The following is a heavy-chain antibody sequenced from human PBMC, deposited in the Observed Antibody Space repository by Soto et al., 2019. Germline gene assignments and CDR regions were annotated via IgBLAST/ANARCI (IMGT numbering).Heavy chain of an antibody. Sequence: SETLSLTFDVSRYSINNNNWWSWVRQPPGGGLEWIGELHHGGSTNYNPSLESRATFSVDISKNQFFLKLSPVTAADTAVYYCTKNSAYALDYWGQGTLVTVSS. CDR2: LHHGGST. V-gene: IGHV4-4*02. D-gene: IGHD5-12*01. CDR3: TKNSAYALDY. CDR1: RYSINNNNW. J-gene: IGHJ4*02.